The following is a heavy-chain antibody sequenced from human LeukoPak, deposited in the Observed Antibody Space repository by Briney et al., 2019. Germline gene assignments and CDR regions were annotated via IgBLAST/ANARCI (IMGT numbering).Heavy chain of an antibody. V-gene: IGHV3-53*01. CDR1: GFTVSSNY. J-gene: IGHJ4*02. CDR2: IYSGGST. Sequence: GGSLRLSCAASGFTVSSNYMSWVRQAPGKGLEWVSVIYSGGSTYYADSVKGRFTISRDNSKNTLYLQMNSLRAEDTAVYYCARDHHDYANDYWGQGTLVTVSS. D-gene: IGHD4-17*01. CDR3: ARDHHDYANDY.